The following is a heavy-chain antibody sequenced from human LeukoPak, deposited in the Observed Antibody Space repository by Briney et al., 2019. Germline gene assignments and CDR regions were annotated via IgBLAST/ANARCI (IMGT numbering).Heavy chain of an antibody. CDR2: ISSSSSTI. V-gene: IGHV3-11*04. J-gene: IGHJ4*02. CDR1: GFTFSDYY. D-gene: IGHD6-19*01. CDR3: ARIAVAATGWYFDY. Sequence: GGSLRLSCTASGFTFSDYYMSWVRQAPGKGLEWVSYISSSSSTIYYADSVKGRFTISRDNAKNSLYLQMNSLRAEDTAVYYCARIAVAATGWYFDYWGQGTLVTVSS.